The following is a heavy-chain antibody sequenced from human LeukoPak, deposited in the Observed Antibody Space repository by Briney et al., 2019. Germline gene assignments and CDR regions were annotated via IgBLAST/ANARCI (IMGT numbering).Heavy chain of an antibody. CDR1: GYTFSTYG. CDR3: AKVQSVYDFWSGYSNPDAFDF. Sequence: SVKISCQASGYTFSTYGITWVRQAPGQGLEWMGWISAYNGDTHYAQKFQGRVTMTTDTSTRTAYMELRSLRSNDTAAYYCAKVQSVYDFWSGYSNPDAFDFWGQGRLVTVSS. J-gene: IGHJ3*01. CDR2: ISAYNGDT. D-gene: IGHD3-3*01. V-gene: IGHV1-18*01.